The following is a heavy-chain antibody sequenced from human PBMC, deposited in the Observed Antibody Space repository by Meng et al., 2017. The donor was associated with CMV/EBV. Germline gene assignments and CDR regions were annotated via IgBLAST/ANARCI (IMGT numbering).Heavy chain of an antibody. J-gene: IGHJ4*02. CDR2: INAGDGNR. Sequence: QVHLVQSGAEVKKPGASLKVSCKASGYTFTGYGIHWVRQAPGQRLEWMGWINAGDGNRKYSQKFQDRVTITRDTSASTAYMELSSLRSEDTAVYYCARGNGVAHDYWGQGTLVTVSS. D-gene: IGHD3-3*01. CDR3: ARGNGVAHDY. V-gene: IGHV1-3*01. CDR1: GYTFTGYG.